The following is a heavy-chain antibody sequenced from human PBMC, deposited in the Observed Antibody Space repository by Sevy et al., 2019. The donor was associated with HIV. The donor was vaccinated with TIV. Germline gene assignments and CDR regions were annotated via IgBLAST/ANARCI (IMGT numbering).Heavy chain of an antibody. V-gene: IGHV4-59*01. CDR2: IYYTGST. CDR3: ARDGGDGYNPSGFDI. CDR1: GGSISSNS. D-gene: IGHD2-21*01. Sequence: SETQSLTCSVSGGSISSNSWNWIRQPPGKGLEWIGYIYYTGSTNYNPSLKSRVTISVDTSKNQISLTLSSVTAADTAVYYCARDGGDGYNPSGFDIWGQGTMVTVSS. J-gene: IGHJ3*02.